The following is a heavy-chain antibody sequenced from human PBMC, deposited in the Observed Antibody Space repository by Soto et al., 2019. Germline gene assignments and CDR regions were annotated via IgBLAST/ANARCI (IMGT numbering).Heavy chain of an antibody. CDR1: GFTYSTYT. J-gene: IGHJ6*02. CDR2: ISYDGNNK. V-gene: IGHV3-30-3*01. Sequence: GGSLRLSCAASGFTYSTYTMHWVRQAPGKGRECVAVISYDGNNKFYADSVKGRFTISRDSTKQTLYLQMNSLRPDDTAIYYCARGRVGWYSYYYYGMDVWGQGTTVTVSS. D-gene: IGHD6-19*01. CDR3: ARGRVGWYSYYYYGMDV.